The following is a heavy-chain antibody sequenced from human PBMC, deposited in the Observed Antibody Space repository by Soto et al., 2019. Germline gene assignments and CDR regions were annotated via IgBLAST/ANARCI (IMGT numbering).Heavy chain of an antibody. J-gene: IGHJ6*02. CDR1: GFTVSSNY. CDR3: ARENSFGAPAAHYYYYGMDV. Sequence: PGGSLRLSCAASGFTVSSNYMSWVRQAPGKGLEWVSVIYSGGSTCYADSVKGRFTISRHNSKNTLYLQMNSLRAEDTAVYYCARENSFGAPAAHYYYYGMDVWGQGTTVTVSS. V-gene: IGHV3-53*04. CDR2: IYSGGST. D-gene: IGHD2-2*01.